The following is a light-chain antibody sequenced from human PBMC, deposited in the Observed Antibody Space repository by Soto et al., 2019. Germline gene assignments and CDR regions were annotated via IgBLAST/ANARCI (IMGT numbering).Light chain of an antibody. CDR2: EVV. CDR1: KNDIGVYDF. V-gene: IGLV2-8*01. J-gene: IGLJ1*01. CDR3: KSYAGSNTYV. Sequence: QSVLTQPPSASGSPGQSVTISCTGTKNDIGVYDFVSWYQHHPGKAPRLIIYEVVQRPSGVPDRFSGSKPGNTASLTVSGLQAADEADYFCKSYAGSNTYVFGSGPKVNVL.